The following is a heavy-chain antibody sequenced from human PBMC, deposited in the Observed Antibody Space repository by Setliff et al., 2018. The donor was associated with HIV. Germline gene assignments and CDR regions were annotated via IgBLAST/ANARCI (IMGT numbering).Heavy chain of an antibody. J-gene: IGHJ4*02. CDR2: ISHSGNT. Sequence: KPSETLSLTCTVSGGSISSNNDPWGWIRQPPGKGLEWIGSISHSGNTYHNPSLQSRVTISLDMSKSQFSLKLRSMSAADTAVYYCARDPHYFDTSGYYSYFYFDCWGQGMLVTVSS. CDR3: ARDPHYFDTSGYYSYFYFDC. V-gene: IGHV4-39*07. D-gene: IGHD3-22*01. CDR1: GGSISSNNDP.